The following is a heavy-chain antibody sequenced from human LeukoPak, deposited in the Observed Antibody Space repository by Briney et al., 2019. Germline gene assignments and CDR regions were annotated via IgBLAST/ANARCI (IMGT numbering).Heavy chain of an antibody. D-gene: IGHD3-3*01. J-gene: IGHJ4*02. CDR2: IRSKAYGGTT. Sequence: GGSLRLSCTASGFTFGDYAMSWVRQAPGKGLEWVGFIRSKAYGGTTEYAASVKGRFTISRDDSKSIAYLQMNSLKTEDTAVYYCIRDHPYDFWSGRFDYWGQGTLVTVSS. CDR3: IRDHPYDFWSGRFDY. V-gene: IGHV3-49*04. CDR1: GFTFGDYA.